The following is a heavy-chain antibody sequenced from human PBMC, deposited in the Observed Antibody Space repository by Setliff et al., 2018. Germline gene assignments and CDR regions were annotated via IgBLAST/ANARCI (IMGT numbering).Heavy chain of an antibody. V-gene: IGHV1-24*01. Sequence: ASVKVSCKASGGSFSSYGITWVRQAPGKGLEWMGGFDPEDGETIYAQKFQGRVTMTEDTSTDTAYMELSSLRSEDTAVYYCATGLIAVAGTLYYFDYWGQGTLVTVSS. CDR3: ATGLIAVAGTLYYFDY. CDR1: GGSFSSYG. J-gene: IGHJ4*02. CDR2: FDPEDGET. D-gene: IGHD6-19*01.